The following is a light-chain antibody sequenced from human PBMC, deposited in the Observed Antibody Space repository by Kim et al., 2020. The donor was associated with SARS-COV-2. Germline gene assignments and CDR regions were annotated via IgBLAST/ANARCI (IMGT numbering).Light chain of an antibody. J-gene: IGLJ2*01. Sequence: QSALTQPRSVSGSPGQSVTISCTGTSSDVGGYNYVSWYQQHPGKAPKLMIYDVSKRPSGVPDRFSGSKSGNTASLTISGLQAEDEDDYYCCSYAGSYTHVVFGGGTQLTVL. CDR2: DVS. V-gene: IGLV2-11*01. CDR3: CSYAGSYTHVV. CDR1: SSDVGGYNY.